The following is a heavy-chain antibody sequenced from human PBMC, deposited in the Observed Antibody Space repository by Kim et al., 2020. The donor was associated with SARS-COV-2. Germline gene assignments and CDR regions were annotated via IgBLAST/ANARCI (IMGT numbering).Heavy chain of an antibody. CDR2: ISTDGIIT. D-gene: IGHD3-10*01. J-gene: IGHJ4*02. CDR3: VRGLGVRIFDY. CDR1: GFSFSTYW. Sequence: GGSLRLSCAASGFSFSTYWMHWVRQAPGKGLVWVSRISTDGIITAYEDSVKGRFTISRDNAKNTLYLQMNSLSAEDTAVYYCVRGLGVRIFDYWGPGALVTVSS. V-gene: IGHV3-74*01.